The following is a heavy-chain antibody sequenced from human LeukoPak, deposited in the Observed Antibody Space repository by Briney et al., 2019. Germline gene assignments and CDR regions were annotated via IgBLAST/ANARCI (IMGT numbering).Heavy chain of an antibody. V-gene: IGHV1-24*01. Sequence: ASVKVSCKVSGYTLTELSMQWVRQAPGKGLEWMGSFGPEDGEAIYAQKFQGRVTMTEDISTDTAYMELSSLRSEDTAVYYCTTFTSGIAVAGATDYWGQGTLVTVSS. CDR1: GYTLTELS. CDR3: TTFTSGIAVAGATDY. J-gene: IGHJ4*02. CDR2: FGPEDGEA. D-gene: IGHD6-19*01.